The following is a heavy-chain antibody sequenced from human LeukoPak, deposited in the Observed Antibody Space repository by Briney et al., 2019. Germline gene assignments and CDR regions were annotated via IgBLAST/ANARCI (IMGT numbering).Heavy chain of an antibody. J-gene: IGHJ4*02. V-gene: IGHV3-23*01. CDR2: ISGSGGTT. Sequence: GGSLRLPCAASGLTLSSYAMSWVRQAPGEGLEWVSGISGSGGTTYYADSVKGRFTISRDNSKNTLYLQMNSLRAEDTAVYYCAKDRMVYADWGQGTLVTVSS. CDR3: AKDRMVYAD. CDR1: GLTLSSYA. D-gene: IGHD2-8*01.